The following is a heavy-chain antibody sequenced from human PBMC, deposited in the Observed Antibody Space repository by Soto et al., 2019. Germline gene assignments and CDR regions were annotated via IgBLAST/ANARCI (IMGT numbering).Heavy chain of an antibody. CDR1: GYSFTSYG. CDR2: ISANSGNT. V-gene: IGHV1-18*04. J-gene: IGHJ4*02. CDR3: VRDPQRNDY. Sequence: QVQLVQSGPEVKKPGASVKVSCKASGYSFTSYGVRWVRQAPGQGHEWMGWISANSGNTDYAQKFRGRVTMTTETSTSTAYMDLRSLRSDDTAVYYCVRDPQRNDYWGQGTLVTVSS. D-gene: IGHD6-25*01.